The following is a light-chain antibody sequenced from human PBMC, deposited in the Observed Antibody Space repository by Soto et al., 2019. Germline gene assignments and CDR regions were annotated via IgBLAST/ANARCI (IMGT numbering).Light chain of an antibody. CDR1: SGHSSYA. CDR2: LNSDGSH. V-gene: IGLV4-69*01. CDR3: QTWGTGIVV. Sequence: QLVLTQSPSASASLGASVKLTCTLSSGHSSYAIAWHQQQPEKGPRYLMKLNSDGSHSKGDVIPDRFSGSSSGAERYLTISSLQSEDEADSYCQTWGTGIVVFGGGTKLTVL. J-gene: IGLJ2*01.